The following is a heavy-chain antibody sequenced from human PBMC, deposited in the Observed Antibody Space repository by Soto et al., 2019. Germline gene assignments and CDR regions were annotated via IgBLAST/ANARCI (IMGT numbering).Heavy chain of an antibody. CDR3: ASKSEIAGDDWFDP. J-gene: IGHJ5*02. D-gene: IGHD2-21*01. V-gene: IGHV3-33*01. CDR1: GFTFSSYK. CDR2: IWYDGSNK. Sequence: EGSLRLYCAESGFTFSSYKINWVSQTPGKGLEWVAVIWYDGSNKYYADSVKGRFTISRDISKNTLYLQMNSLRAEDTVVYYCASKSEIAGDDWFDPWGQGTLVTVSS.